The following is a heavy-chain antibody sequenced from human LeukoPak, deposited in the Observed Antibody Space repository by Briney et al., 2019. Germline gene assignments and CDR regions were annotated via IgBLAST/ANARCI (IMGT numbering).Heavy chain of an antibody. CDR3: LRDAQRPRLTPDY. CDR1: GYTFNTYG. CDR2: ISTYNGDT. V-gene: IGHV1-18*01. Sequence: ASVKVSCKASGYTFNTYGISWVRQAPGQGLEWMGWISTYNGDTNYVQNLQGRVNMTTDTSTSTAYMELMSLRSDDTAVYYCLRDAQRPRLTPDYWGQGTLVTVSS. D-gene: IGHD6-25*01. J-gene: IGHJ4*02.